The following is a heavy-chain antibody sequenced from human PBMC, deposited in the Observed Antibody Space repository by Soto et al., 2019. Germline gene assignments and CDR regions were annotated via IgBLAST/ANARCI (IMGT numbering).Heavy chain of an antibody. Sequence: HPGGSLRLSCAASGFTFSSYGMHWVRQAPGRGLEWVAVIWYDGSNKYYADSVKGRFTISRDNSKNTLYLQMNSLRAEDTAVYYCARDLSPSIAVAGEFDYWGQGTLVTVSS. D-gene: IGHD6-19*01. V-gene: IGHV3-33*01. CDR1: GFTFSSYG. CDR3: ARDLSPSIAVAGEFDY. CDR2: IWYDGSNK. J-gene: IGHJ4*02.